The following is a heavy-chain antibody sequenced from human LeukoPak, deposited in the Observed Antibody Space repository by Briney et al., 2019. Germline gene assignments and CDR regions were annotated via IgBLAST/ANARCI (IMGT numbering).Heavy chain of an antibody. CDR1: GGSISSGGYY. D-gene: IGHD1-26*01. Sequence: PSETLSLTCTVSGGSISSGGYYWSWIRQPPGKGLEWIGYIYHSGSTYYNPSLKSRVTISVGRSKNQFSLKLSSVTAADTAVYYCARDGGGSYSLRWFDPWGQGTLVTVSS. J-gene: IGHJ5*02. CDR3: ARDGGGSYSLRWFDP. CDR2: IYHSGST. V-gene: IGHV4-30-2*01.